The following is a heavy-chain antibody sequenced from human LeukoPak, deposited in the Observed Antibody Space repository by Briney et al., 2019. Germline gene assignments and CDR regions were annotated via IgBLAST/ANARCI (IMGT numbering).Heavy chain of an antibody. CDR3: ATDSSGSTYYFDY. D-gene: IGHD3-22*01. V-gene: IGHV4-4*02. CDR2: IYHSGST. Sequence: SETLSLTCAVSGGSISRSNWWSWVRQPPGKGLEWIGEIYHSGSTNYNPSLKSRVTISVDKSKNQFSLKLSSVTAADTAVYYCATDSSGSTYYFDYWGQGTLVTVSS. CDR1: GGSISRSNW. J-gene: IGHJ4*02.